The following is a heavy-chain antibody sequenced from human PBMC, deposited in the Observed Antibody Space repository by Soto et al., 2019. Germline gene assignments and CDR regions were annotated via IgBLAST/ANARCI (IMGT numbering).Heavy chain of an antibody. CDR2: INPNSGGT. V-gene: IGHV1-2*02. Sequence: ATVEVSCNSSGYTFTDYYMHCVRQAPGQGLEWMGWINPNSGGTNYAQKFQGRVTMTRDTSISTAYMELNRLRSDDTAVYYCARNQSPSSGWLGMDVWGQGTKVPVSS. J-gene: IGHJ6*02. CDR3: ARNQSPSSGWLGMDV. CDR1: GYTFTDYY. D-gene: IGHD6-19*01.